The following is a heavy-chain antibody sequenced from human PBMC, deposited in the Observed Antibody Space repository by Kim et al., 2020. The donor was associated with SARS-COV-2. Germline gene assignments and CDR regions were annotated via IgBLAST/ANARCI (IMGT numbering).Heavy chain of an antibody. Sequence: SVKVSCKASGGTFSSYAISWVRQAPGQGLEWMGGIIPIFGTANYAQKFQGRVTITADESTSTAYMELSSLRSEDTAVYYCARGGHWQQLVYYFDYWGQGTLVTVSS. CDR2: IIPIFGTA. J-gene: IGHJ4*02. V-gene: IGHV1-69*13. CDR3: ARGGHWQQLVYYFDY. CDR1: GGTFSSYA. D-gene: IGHD6-13*01.